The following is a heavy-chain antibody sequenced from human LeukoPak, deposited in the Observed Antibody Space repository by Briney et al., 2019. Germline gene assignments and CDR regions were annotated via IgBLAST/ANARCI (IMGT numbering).Heavy chain of an antibody. CDR1: GDSISSYY. V-gene: IGHV4-59*01. CDR3: ARVDIVLVPAIIPGGGWFDP. J-gene: IGHJ5*02. Sequence: SETLSLTCTVSGDSISSYYWSWIRQPPGKGLEWIGYIYYSGSTNYNPSLKSRVTISVDTSKSHFSLKLSSVTAADTAVYYCARVDIVLVPAIIPGGGWFDPWGQGTLVTVSS. CDR2: IYYSGST. D-gene: IGHD2-2*02.